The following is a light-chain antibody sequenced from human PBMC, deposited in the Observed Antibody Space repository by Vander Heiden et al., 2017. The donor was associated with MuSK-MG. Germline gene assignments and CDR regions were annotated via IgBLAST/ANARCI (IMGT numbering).Light chain of an antibody. CDR3: QQNYNTPFT. J-gene: IGKJ2*01. V-gene: IGKV1-39*01. CDR1: QSISTS. Sequence: DIRTSHPPSSLSASVGDRVTITCRARQSISTSLYCDQQKPGKAPKLLISVASRLQRGVPSGFSGSGSGTDFTLAITSLQPEDFATYYCQQNYNTPFTFGQGTKLHIK. CDR2: VAS.